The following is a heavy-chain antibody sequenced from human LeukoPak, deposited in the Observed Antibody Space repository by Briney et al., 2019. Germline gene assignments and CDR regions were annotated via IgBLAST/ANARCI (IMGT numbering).Heavy chain of an antibody. Sequence: SETLSLTCIVSGGPISTHYWSWSRQPPGKGLEWIGYNDYSGSTNYNPSLKSRVTISVDTSKNQFSLKLNSVTAADPAVYYCARGATFRGTYYMDVWGKGTTVTVSS. CDR3: ARGATFRGTYYMDV. CDR1: GGPISTHY. CDR2: NDYSGST. V-gene: IGHV4-59*11. J-gene: IGHJ6*03. D-gene: IGHD3-10*01.